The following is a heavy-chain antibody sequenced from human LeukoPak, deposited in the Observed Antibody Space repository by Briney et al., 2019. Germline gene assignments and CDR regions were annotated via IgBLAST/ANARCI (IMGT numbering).Heavy chain of an antibody. J-gene: IGHJ4*02. D-gene: IGHD4-17*01. CDR1: GGTFSSYA. Sequence: SVKVSCKASGGTFSSYAISWVRQAPGQGLEWMGRIIPILGIANYAQKFQGRVTITADKSTSTAYMELSSLRSEDTAVYYCARDPLYGDYTFYYFDYWGQGTLVTVSS. CDR3: ARDPLYGDYTFYYFDY. CDR2: IIPILGIA. V-gene: IGHV1-69*04.